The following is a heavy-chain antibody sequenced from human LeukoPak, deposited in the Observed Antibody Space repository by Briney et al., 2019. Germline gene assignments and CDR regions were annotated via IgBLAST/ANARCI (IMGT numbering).Heavy chain of an antibody. D-gene: IGHD6-19*01. J-gene: IGHJ4*02. Sequence: GRSLRLSCAASGFTFSSYGMHWVRQAPGKGLEWVAVISYDGGNKYYADSVKGRFTISRDNSKNTLYLQMNSLRAEDTAVYYCAKDKAVAGTLYFDYWGQGTLVTVSS. CDR2: ISYDGGNK. CDR1: GFTFSSYG. V-gene: IGHV3-30*18. CDR3: AKDKAVAGTLYFDY.